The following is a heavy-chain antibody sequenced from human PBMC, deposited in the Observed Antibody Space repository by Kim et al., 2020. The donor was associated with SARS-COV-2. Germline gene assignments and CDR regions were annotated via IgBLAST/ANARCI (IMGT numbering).Heavy chain of an antibody. Sequence: SETLSLTCAVSGGSISSSNWWSWVRQPPGKGLEWIGEIYHSGSTNYNPSLKSRVTISVDKSKNQFSLKLSSVTAADTAVYYCASEQSTVRGVIFYWGQGTLVTVSS. J-gene: IGHJ4*02. CDR2: IYHSGST. CDR1: GGSISSSNW. V-gene: IGHV4-4*02. D-gene: IGHD3-10*01. CDR3: ASEQSTVRGVIFY.